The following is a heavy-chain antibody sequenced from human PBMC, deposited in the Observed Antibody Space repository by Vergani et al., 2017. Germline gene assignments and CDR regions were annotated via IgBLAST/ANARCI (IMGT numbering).Heavy chain of an antibody. Sequence: EVQLVESGGGLVKPGGSLRLSCAASGFTFSNAWMSWVRQAPGKGLEWVGRIKSKTDGGTTDYAAPVKGRFTISRDDSKNTLYLQMNSLKTEDTAVYYCTRAVSSGWSNFDYWGQGTLVTVSS. V-gene: IGHV3-15*01. CDR2: IKSKTDGGTT. D-gene: IGHD6-19*01. J-gene: IGHJ4*02. CDR3: TRAVSSGWSNFDY. CDR1: GFTFSNAW.